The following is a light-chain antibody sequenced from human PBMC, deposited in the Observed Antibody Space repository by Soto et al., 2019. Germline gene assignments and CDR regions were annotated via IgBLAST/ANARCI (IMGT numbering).Light chain of an antibody. CDR2: EVN. J-gene: IGLJ1*01. V-gene: IGLV2-8*01. CDR3: SSYVASNNLRV. Sequence: QSVLTQXPSASASPGQSVSISCTGTSSDFGAYKYVSWYQQHPGKAPKLIIYEVNQRPSGVPDRFSGSKSGNTASLTVSGLQAEDEADYYCSSYVASNNLRVFGTGTKVTVL. CDR1: SSDFGAYKY.